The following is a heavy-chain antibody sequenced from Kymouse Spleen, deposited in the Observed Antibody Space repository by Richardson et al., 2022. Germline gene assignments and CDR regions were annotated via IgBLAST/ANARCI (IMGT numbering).Heavy chain of an antibody. Sequence: EVQLVESGGGLVKPGGSLRLSCAASGFTFSSYSMNWVRQAPGKGLEWVSSISSSSSYIYYADSVKGRFTISRDNAKNSLYLQMNSLRAEDTAVYYCARDSVLWFGEFPYWYFDLWGRGTLVTVSS. V-gene: IGHV3-21*03. D-gene: IGHD3-10*01. J-gene: IGHJ2*01. CDR1: GFTFSSYS. CDR2: ISSSSSYI. CDR3: ARDSVLWFGEFPYWYFDL.